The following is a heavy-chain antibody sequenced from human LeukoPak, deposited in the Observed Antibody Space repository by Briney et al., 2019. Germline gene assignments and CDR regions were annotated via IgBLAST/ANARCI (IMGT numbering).Heavy chain of an antibody. Sequence: SETLSLTCTVSGGSISSYYWSWIRRPAGKGLEWIGRIYTSGSTSYSPSLKSRVTMSVDTSKNQFSLKLSSVTAADTAVYYCARDGPGYSSGWVFDYWGQGILVTVSS. CDR1: GGSISSYY. J-gene: IGHJ4*02. CDR3: ARDGPGYSSGWVFDY. V-gene: IGHV4-4*07. CDR2: IYTSGST. D-gene: IGHD6-19*01.